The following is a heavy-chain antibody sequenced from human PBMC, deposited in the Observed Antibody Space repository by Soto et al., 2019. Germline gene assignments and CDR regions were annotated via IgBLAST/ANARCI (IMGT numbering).Heavy chain of an antibody. CDR3: ERVPLGLAIGQGMDV. CDR1: GFTFRNHA. Sequence: QVQLVESGGTVVLPGRSLRLSCAVSGFTFRNHAMHWVRQAPGKGLEWVAVISFDGNTKYYADSVKGRVSVSRDNFANTLFLAMGNLRIEDTAVYYCERVPLGLAIGQGMDVWVHGTKVTVSS. CDR2: ISFDGNTK. V-gene: IGHV3-30-3*01. J-gene: IGHJ6*02. D-gene: IGHD3-3*01.